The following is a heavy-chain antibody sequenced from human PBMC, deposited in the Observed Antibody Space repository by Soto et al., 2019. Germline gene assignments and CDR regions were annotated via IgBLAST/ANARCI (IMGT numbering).Heavy chain of an antibody. Sequence: QVQLQESGPGLVKPSQTLSLTCTVSGGSVNSGGYYWSWVRQHPGKGLECIGHIYFSGGTSYTPSLQSRISISLDTSKNQFSLKVTSVTAADTAVYYCAGYVAWGKFDSWGQGTLVAVTS. CDR2: IYFSGGT. CDR3: AGYVAWGKFDS. J-gene: IGHJ5*01. D-gene: IGHD3-16*01. V-gene: IGHV4-31*03. CDR1: GGSVNSGGYY.